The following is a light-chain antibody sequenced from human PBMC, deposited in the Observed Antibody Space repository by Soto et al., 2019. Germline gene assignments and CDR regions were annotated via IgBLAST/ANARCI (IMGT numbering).Light chain of an antibody. CDR1: QSVLFSSNNKNY. J-gene: IGKJ4*01. CDR3: QQYHTTPLS. Sequence: DTVMTQSPDSLTVSLGERATINCKSSQSVLFSSNNKNYLAWYQQKPGQPPKLLIYWASTRESGVPDRFSGSGSGTDFTLTINALQAEDVAVYYCQQYHTTPLSFGGGTKVEIK. V-gene: IGKV4-1*01. CDR2: WAS.